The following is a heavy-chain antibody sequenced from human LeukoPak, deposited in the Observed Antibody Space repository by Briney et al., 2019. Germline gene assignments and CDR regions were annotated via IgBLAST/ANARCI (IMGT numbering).Heavy chain of an antibody. CDR1: GGSISSYY. J-gene: IGHJ3*02. CDR2: IYTSGST. V-gene: IGHV4-4*07. D-gene: IGHD3-3*01. Sequence: SETLSLTCTVSGGSISSYYWSWIRQPAGKGLEWIGRIYTSGSTNYNPSLKSRVTMSVDTSKNQFSLKLSSVTAADTAVYYCARSIGASGNSNPIGAFDIWGQVAMLTVSS. CDR3: ARSIGASGNSNPIGAFDI.